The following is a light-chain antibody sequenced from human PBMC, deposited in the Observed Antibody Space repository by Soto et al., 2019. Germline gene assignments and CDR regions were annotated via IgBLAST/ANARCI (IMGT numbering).Light chain of an antibody. CDR3: QQYGSSPLFT. Sequence: EIVLTQYPGTLSLSPGERATLSCRASQSVSSSYLAWYQQKPGQAPRLLIHGASARATGIPDRFSGSGSGTDFTLTISRLEPEDFAVYYCQQYGSSPLFTFGPGAKVDI. CDR2: GAS. J-gene: IGKJ3*01. V-gene: IGKV3-20*01. CDR1: QSVSSSY.